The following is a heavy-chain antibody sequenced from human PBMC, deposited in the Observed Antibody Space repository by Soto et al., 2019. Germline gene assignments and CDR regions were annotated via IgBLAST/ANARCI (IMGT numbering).Heavy chain of an antibody. Sequence: SETLSLTCTVSGGSISSGDYYWSWIRQPPGKGLEWIGYIYYSGSTYYNPSLKSRVTISVDTSKNQFSLKLSSVTAADTAVYYCAKEPVSITIFGVNGMDVWGQGTTVTVSS. V-gene: IGHV4-30-4*01. J-gene: IGHJ6*02. D-gene: IGHD3-3*01. CDR1: GGSISSGDYY. CDR3: AKEPVSITIFGVNGMDV. CDR2: IYYSGST.